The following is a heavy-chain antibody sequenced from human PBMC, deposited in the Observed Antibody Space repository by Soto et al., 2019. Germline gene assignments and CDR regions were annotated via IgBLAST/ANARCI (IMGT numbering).Heavy chain of an antibody. CDR1: GYIFTDYY. V-gene: IGHV1-69*13. D-gene: IGHD3-3*01. CDR2: IIPIFGTA. J-gene: IGHJ4*02. Sequence: ASVRVSCRASGYIFTDYYMLWVRQAPGQELEWMGGIIPIFGTANYAQKFQGRVTITADESTSTAYMELSSLRSEDTAVYYCARGPPFGRWGQGTLVTVS. CDR3: ARGPPFGR.